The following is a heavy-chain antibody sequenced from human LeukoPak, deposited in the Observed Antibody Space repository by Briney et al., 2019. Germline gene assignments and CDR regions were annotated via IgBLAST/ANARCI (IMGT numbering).Heavy chain of an antibody. V-gene: IGHV5-10-1*01. CDR1: GYRFTSYW. CDR3: ARRATSVRGIPLFDY. J-gene: IGHJ4*02. D-gene: IGHD3-10*01. CDR2: IDPSVSYT. Sequence: GEPLRISCKGSGYRFTSYWIDWVRQMPGKGLGWMGRIDPSVSYTNYSPSFQGHVTISADNSISTAYLQWSGLKASDTAMYYCARRATSVRGIPLFDYWGQGTLVTVSS.